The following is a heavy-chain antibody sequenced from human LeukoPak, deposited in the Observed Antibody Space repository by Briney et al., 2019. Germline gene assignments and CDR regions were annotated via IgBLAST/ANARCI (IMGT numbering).Heavy chain of an antibody. J-gene: IGHJ2*01. CDR3: ARAALGTGYFDL. V-gene: IGHV3-21*01. CDR1: GFTFSSYS. Sequence: GGSLRLSCAASGFTFSSYSMNWVRQAPGKGLEWVSSISINSDYIYYVDSMKGRFTISRDNAKNSLYLQINSLRAEDTAVYYCARAALGTGYFDLWGRGTLVTVSS. CDR2: ISINSDYI.